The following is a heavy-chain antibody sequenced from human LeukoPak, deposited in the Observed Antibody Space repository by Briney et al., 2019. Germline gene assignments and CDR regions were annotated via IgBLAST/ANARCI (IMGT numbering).Heavy chain of an antibody. CDR2: IYSGGST. Sequence: GGSLRLSCAASGFTVSSNYMSWVRQAPGKGLEWVSVIYSGGSTYYADSVKGRFTISRDNSKNTQYLQMNSLRAEDTAVYYCAREDSGLFDYWGQGTLVTVSS. CDR1: GFTVSSNY. J-gene: IGHJ4*02. V-gene: IGHV3-53*01. D-gene: IGHD1-26*01. CDR3: AREDSGLFDY.